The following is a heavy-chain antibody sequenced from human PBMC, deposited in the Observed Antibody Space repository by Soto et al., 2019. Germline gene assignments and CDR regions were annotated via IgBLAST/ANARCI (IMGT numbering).Heavy chain of an antibody. V-gene: IGHV4-30-4*01. D-gene: IGHD3-3*01. J-gene: IGHJ5*02. CDR2: IYYSGST. CDR1: GGSISSGDYY. CDR3: ARGSDNYDFWSGYYTGNWFDP. Sequence: TSETLSLTCTVSGGSISSGDYYWSWIRQPPGKGLEWIGYIYYSGSTYYNPSLKSRVTISVDTSKNQFSLKLSSVTAADTAVYYCARGSDNYDFWSGYYTGNWFDPWGQGTLVTVSS.